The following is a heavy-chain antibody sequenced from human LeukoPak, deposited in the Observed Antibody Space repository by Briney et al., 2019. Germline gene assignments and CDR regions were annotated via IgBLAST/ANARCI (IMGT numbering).Heavy chain of an antibody. CDR3: AKPPYCSTPSCLTFDS. CDR1: GFSFSSYG. J-gene: IGHJ4*02. CDR2: IRYDGSEK. Sequence: GGSLRLSCAASGFSFSSYGMHWVRQAPGKGLEWVAFIRYDGSEKYYGDSVKGRFTVARDNSRNTLFLQMNSLTTEDTAVYYCAKPPYCSTPSCLTFDSWGQGTLVTVSS. D-gene: IGHD2-2*01. V-gene: IGHV3-30*02.